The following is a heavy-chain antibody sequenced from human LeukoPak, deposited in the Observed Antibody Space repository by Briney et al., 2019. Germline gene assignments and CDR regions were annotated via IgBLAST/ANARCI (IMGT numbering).Heavy chain of an antibody. Sequence: GGSLRLSCAASAFTFSNYAMTWVRQAPGKGLEWVSTISGSGGSIYYADSVKGQFTVSRDNAKNTVYLQMNSLRAEDTAVYYCARGGKPGGFDPWGQGTLVTVSS. CDR3: ARGGKPGGFDP. J-gene: IGHJ5*02. D-gene: IGHD2-8*02. CDR2: ISGSGGSI. CDR1: AFTFSNYA. V-gene: IGHV3-23*01.